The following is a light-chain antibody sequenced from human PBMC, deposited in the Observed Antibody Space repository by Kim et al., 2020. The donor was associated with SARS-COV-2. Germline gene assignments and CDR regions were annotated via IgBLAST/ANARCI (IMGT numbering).Light chain of an antibody. Sequence: GQTVTIYCPGTTSDIGGYNYVSWYQQYPGKAPKMMIYVVINRPSGVPDRFSGSKTGNTASLTIYGLQADDEADYYCCSFGGSNTFQFGGGTQLTVL. CDR2: VVI. CDR3: CSFGGSNTFQ. V-gene: IGLV2-11*03. J-gene: IGLJ3*02. CDR1: TSDIGGYNY.